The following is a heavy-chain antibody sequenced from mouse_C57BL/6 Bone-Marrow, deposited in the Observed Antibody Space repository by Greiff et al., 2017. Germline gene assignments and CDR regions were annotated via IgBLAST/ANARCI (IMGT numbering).Heavy chain of an antibody. J-gene: IGHJ2*01. Sequence: QVHVKQPGAELVKPGASVKMSCKASGYTFTSYWITWVKQRPGQGLEWIGDIYPGSGSTNYNEKFKSKATLTVDTSSSTAYMQLSSLTSEDSAVYYCARYTVGDFDYGGQGTTLTVSS. CDR3: ARYTVGDFDY. D-gene: IGHD1-1*01. V-gene: IGHV1-55*01. CDR1: GYTFTSYW. CDR2: IYPGSGST.